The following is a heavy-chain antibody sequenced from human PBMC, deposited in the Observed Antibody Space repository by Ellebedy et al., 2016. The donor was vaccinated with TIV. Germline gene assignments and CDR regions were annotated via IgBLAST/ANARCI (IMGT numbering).Heavy chain of an antibody. D-gene: IGHD3-3*01. CDR2: IYYSGGP. V-gene: IGHV4-59*01. CDR1: GGSISTYY. J-gene: IGHJ6*01. CDR3: ARVRFRLVPSQYYYGLDV. Sequence: MPGGSLRLSCTVSGGSISTYYWNWIRQSPGKGLEWIGYIYYSGGPSYHPSLRSRVTLSVDTSKNQISLNLSSVTAADTAVYYCARVRFRLVPSQYYYGLDVWGQGTTVTVSS.